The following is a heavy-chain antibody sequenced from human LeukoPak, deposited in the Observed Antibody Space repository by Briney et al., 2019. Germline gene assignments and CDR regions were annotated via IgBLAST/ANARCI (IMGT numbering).Heavy chain of an antibody. CDR2: IYNSGTT. J-gene: IGHJ4*02. V-gene: IGHV4-59*11. D-gene: IGHD6-19*01. Sequence: SETLSLTCTVSGGSISSHYWSWIRQPPGKGLEWIGNIYNSGTTNYNPSLKSRVTISVDTSKNQFSLKLSSVTAADTAVYYCTKAIQWLAFDYWGQGTLVTVSS. CDR3: TKAIQWLAFDY. CDR1: GGSISSHY.